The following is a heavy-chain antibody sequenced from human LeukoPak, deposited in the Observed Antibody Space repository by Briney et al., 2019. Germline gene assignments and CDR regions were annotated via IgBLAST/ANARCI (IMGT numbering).Heavy chain of an antibody. CDR3: ARATTWFDP. CDR1: GGSVSSYY. V-gene: IGHV4-59*02. J-gene: IGHJ5*02. CDR2: IYYSGST. Sequence: SETLSLTCTVSGGSVSSYYWSWIRQPPGKGLEWIGYIYYSGSTNYNPSLKSRVTISVDTSKNQFSLKLSSVTAADTAVYYCARATTWFDPWGQGTLVTVSS. D-gene: IGHD5-24*01.